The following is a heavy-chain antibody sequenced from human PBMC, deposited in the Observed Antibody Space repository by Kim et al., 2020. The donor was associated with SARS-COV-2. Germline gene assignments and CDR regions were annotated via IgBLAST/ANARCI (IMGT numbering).Heavy chain of an antibody. V-gene: IGHV3-20*03. J-gene: IGHJ3*01. CDR3: ARDPTGSPGAFDV. Sequence: YPASGKGRFTIARDNAKNSLYLQISSLRDEDSALYYWARDPTGSPGAFDVWGQGTMVTVSS.